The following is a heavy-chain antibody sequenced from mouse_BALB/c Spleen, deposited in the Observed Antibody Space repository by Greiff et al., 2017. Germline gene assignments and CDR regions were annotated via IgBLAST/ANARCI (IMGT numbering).Heavy chain of an antibody. J-gene: IGHJ4*01. Sequence: DVMLVESGGGLVKPGGSLKLSCAASGFTFSSYGMSWVRQTPDKRLEWVATISSGGSYTYYPDSVKGRFTISRDNAKNTLYLQMSSLKSEDTAMYYCARQGLLGYAMDYWGQGTSVTVSS. D-gene: IGHD1-1*01. CDR2: ISSGGSYT. CDR3: ARQGLLGYAMDY. V-gene: IGHV5-6*03. CDR1: GFTFSSYG.